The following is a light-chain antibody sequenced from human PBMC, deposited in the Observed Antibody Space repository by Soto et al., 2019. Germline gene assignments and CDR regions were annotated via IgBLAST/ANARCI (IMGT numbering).Light chain of an antibody. CDR3: RQHNNWWT. CDR1: QSVSSN. J-gene: IGKJ1*01. Sequence: EVVMTQSPATLSVSPGERATLSCRASQSVSSNLAWYQQKPGQAPRLLIYGASTRAAGIPARFSGSGSGTDFTLTITSLQSEDFGVYYCRQHNNWWTFGQGTKVDIK. CDR2: GAS. V-gene: IGKV3-15*01.